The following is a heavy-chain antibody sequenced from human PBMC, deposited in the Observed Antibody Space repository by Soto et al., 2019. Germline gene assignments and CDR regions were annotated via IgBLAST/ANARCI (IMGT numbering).Heavy chain of an antibody. V-gene: IGHV1-18*01. CDR3: ARGLRGSSSSDYYYYYGMDV. J-gene: IGHJ6*02. Sequence: ASVKVSCKASGYTFTSYGISWVRQAPGQGLEWMGWISAYNGNTNYAQQLQGRVTMTTATSTSTAYMELRSLRSDDTAVYYCARGLRGSSSSDYYYYYGMDVWGQGTTVTVSS. CDR1: GYTFTSYG. D-gene: IGHD6-6*01. CDR2: ISAYNGNT.